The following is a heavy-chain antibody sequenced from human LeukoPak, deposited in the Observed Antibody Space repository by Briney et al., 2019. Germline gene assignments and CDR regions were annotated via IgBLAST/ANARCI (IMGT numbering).Heavy chain of an antibody. D-gene: IGHD3-22*01. V-gene: IGHV4-31*03. CDR2: IYYSGST. J-gene: IGHJ4*02. CDR1: GGSISSGGYY. Sequence: KASETLSLTCTVSGGSISSGGYYWSWIRQHPGKGLEWIGYIYYSGSTYYNPSLKSRVTISVDTSKNQFSLKLSSVTAADTAVYYCARSDYYGSSYFDYWGQGTLVTVSS. CDR3: ARSDYYGSSYFDY.